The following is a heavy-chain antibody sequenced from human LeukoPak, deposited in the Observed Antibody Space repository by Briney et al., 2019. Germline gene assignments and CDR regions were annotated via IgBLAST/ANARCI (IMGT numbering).Heavy chain of an antibody. V-gene: IGHV3-74*01. D-gene: IGHD5-24*01. CDR1: GFTLTGYW. Sequence: GGSLRLSCAASGFTLTGYWMHWVRHAPGKGLEWVSRISSDGRTTNYADSVMGRFIISRDNAKNMLFLQMNSLSADDTAVYYCAGTATTCCNLWGRGTLVTVSS. J-gene: IGHJ4*02. CDR2: ISSDGRTT. CDR3: AGTATTCCNL.